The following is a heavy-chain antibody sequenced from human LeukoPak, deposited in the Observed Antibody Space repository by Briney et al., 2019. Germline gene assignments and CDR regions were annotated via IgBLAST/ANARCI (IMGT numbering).Heavy chain of an antibody. Sequence: SETLSLTCSVSDGSFSGYYWSRIRQPPGKGLEWIGEIDVTGGTNYSPSLKSRATVSLDTSKNHFSLNLRSVTAADTAAYYCARACTVTTCCWFGPWGQGTLVTVSS. J-gene: IGHJ5*02. CDR3: ARACTVTTCCWFGP. D-gene: IGHD4-17*01. CDR2: IDVTGGT. V-gene: IGHV4-34*01. CDR1: DGSFSGYY.